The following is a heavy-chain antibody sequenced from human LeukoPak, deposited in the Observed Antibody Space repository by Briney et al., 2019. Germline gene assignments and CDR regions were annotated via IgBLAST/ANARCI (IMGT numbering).Heavy chain of an antibody. D-gene: IGHD3-3*01. CDR3: ARFSRGSGYDY. CDR2: INPNSGGT. J-gene: IGHJ4*02. V-gene: IGHV1-2*02. Sequence: ASVKVSCKASGYTFTGYYMHWVRQAPGQGPEWMGWINPNSGGTNYAQKFQGRVTMTRDTSISTAYMELSSLRSEDTALYYCARFSRGSGYDYWGQGTLVTVSS. CDR1: GYTFTGYY.